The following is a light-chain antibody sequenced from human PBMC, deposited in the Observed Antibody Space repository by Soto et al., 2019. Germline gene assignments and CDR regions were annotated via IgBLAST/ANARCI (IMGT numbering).Light chain of an antibody. V-gene: IGKV1D-12*01. Sequence: DIQMTQSPSSVSASVGDTVTITCRASQGIYSRLAWYQQKPGKAPELLIYATSTLQNGVPSRFSGSGFGTDFTLPISSLQPEDSASYFCQQTDDFPLTFGGGTKVDIK. CDR1: QGIYSR. CDR3: QQTDDFPLT. J-gene: IGKJ4*01. CDR2: ATS.